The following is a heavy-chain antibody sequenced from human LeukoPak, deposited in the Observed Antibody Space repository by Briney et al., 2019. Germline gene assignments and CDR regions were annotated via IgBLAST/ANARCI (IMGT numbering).Heavy chain of an antibody. J-gene: IGHJ4*02. Sequence: SSETLSLTCAVSGGSISSGGYSWSWIRQPPGKGLEWIGYIYHSGSTYYNPSLKSRVTISADRSKNQFSLKLSSVTAADTAVYYCARGWGYDFWSGYANLDYFDYWGQGTLVTVSS. CDR2: IYHSGST. V-gene: IGHV4-30-2*01. CDR3: ARGWGYDFWSGYANLDYFDY. CDR1: GGSISSGGYS. D-gene: IGHD3-3*01.